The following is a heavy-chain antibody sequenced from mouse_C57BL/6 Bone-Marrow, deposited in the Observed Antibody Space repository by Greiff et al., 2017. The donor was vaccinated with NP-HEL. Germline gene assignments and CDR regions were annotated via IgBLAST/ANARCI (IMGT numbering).Heavy chain of an antibody. CDR2: IYPGSGNT. CDR3: AREGITTEVATSRYFDV. J-gene: IGHJ1*03. D-gene: IGHD1-1*01. Sequence: QVHVKQSGAELVRPGASVKLSCKASGYTFTDYYINWVKQRPGQGLEWIARIYPGSGNTYYNEKFKGKATLTAEKSSSTAYMQLSSLTSEDSAVYFGAREGITTEVATSRYFDVWGTGTTVTVSS. CDR1: GYTFTDYY. V-gene: IGHV1-76*01.